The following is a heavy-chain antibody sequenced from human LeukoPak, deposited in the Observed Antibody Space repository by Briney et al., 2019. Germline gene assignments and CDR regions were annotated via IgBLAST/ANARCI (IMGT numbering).Heavy chain of an antibody. J-gene: IGHJ3*01. CDR2: IYHTGSN. V-gene: IGHV4-59*08. Sequence: SETLSLTCLVSSGSVSSYYWTWIRQPPGKGLEWIGYIYHTGSNNYSPSLKSRVTMYVDTPKNQLSLKLSSVTAADTAMYYCARARYTNSWYAVDFWGQGTMVTVSS. D-gene: IGHD6-13*01. CDR1: SGSVSSYY. CDR3: ARARYTNSWYAVDF.